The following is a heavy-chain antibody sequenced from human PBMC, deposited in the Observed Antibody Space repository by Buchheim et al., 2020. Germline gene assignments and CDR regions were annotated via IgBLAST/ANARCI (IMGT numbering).Heavy chain of an antibody. CDR1: GGSISSSSYY. Sequence: QLQLQESGPGLVKPSETLSLTCTVSGGSISSSSYYWGWIRQPPGKGLEWIGSIYYRGSTYYNPSLKSRVTISVDTSKNQFSLKLSSVTAADTAVYYCASVKIFGVVISTYYYYGMDVWGQGTT. CDR3: ASVKIFGVVISTYYYYGMDV. V-gene: IGHV4-39*01. J-gene: IGHJ6*02. CDR2: IYYRGST. D-gene: IGHD3-3*01.